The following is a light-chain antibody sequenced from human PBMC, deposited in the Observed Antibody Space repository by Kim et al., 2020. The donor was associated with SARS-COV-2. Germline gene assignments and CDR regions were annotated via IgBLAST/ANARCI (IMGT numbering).Light chain of an antibody. Sequence: VSPGQAASITCSGDKLGDKYACWYQQKPGQSPVLVIYQNSRRPSGIPERFSGSNSGNTATLTISGTQAMDEADYYCQAWDSTTAVFGGGTQLTVL. CDR3: QAWDSTTAV. CDR2: QNS. J-gene: IGLJ3*02. V-gene: IGLV3-1*01. CDR1: KLGDKY.